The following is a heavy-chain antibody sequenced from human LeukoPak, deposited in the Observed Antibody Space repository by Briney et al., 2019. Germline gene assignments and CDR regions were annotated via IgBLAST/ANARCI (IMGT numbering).Heavy chain of an antibody. Sequence: PSETLSLTCTVSGGSISSYYWSWIRQPPGKGLEWIGYIYYSGSTNYNPSLKSRVTISVDTSKNQFPLKLSSVTAADTAVYYCARLNPGYSYGYLNWFDPWGQGTLVTVSS. V-gene: IGHV4-59*01. J-gene: IGHJ5*02. CDR3: ARLNPGYSYGYLNWFDP. CDR2: IYYSGST. CDR1: GGSISSYY. D-gene: IGHD5-18*01.